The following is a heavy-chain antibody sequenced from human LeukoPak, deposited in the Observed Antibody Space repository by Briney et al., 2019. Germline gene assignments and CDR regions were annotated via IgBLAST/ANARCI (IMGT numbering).Heavy chain of an antibody. CDR2: INHSGST. D-gene: IGHD2-2*01. V-gene: IGHV4-34*01. CDR1: GGSFSGYY. Sequence: SETLSLTCAVYGGSFSGYYWSWIRQPPGRGLEWIGEINHSGSTNYNPSLKGRVTISVDTSKNQFSLKLSSVTAADTAVYYCARDALRGYCSSTSCRYWYFDLWGRGTLVTVSS. CDR3: ARDALRGYCSSTSCRYWYFDL. J-gene: IGHJ2*01.